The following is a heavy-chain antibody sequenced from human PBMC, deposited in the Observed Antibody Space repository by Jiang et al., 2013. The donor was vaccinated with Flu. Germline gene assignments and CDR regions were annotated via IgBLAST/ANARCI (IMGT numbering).Heavy chain of an antibody. CDR3: ARAITLLGGDSFDI. J-gene: IGHJ3*02. Sequence: QSGSELKKPGASVKVSCRASGYTVATYSLNWVRQAPGQGLEWMGWINTNTGDPTYAQGLTGRFVFSLDTSVSTAYLLISSLKAEDTAVYYCARAITLLGGDSFDIWGQGTMVAVSS. D-gene: IGHD3-3*01. CDR2: INTNTGDP. V-gene: IGHV7-4-1*02. CDR1: GYTVATYS.